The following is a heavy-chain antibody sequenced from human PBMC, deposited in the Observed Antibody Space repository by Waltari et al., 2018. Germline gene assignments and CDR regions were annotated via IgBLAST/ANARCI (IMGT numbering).Heavy chain of an antibody. Sequence: EVQLLESGGGLVQHGGSLRLSCAASGFTFSSYAMSWVRQATGQGLDVVSVSDGGGSTYESDSVKGRVTISRDNSKNTLYLQMNSLRAEYTAVYYCAKDYGLLEWLGAFDIWGQGTMVTVSS. V-gene: IGHV3-23*03. CDR3: AKDYGLLEWLGAFDI. J-gene: IGHJ3*02. CDR1: GFTFSSYA. CDR2: SDGGGST. D-gene: IGHD3-3*01.